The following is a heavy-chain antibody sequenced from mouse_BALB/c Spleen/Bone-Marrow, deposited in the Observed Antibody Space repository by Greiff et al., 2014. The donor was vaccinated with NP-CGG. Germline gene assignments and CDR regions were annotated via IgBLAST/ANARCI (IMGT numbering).Heavy chain of an antibody. V-gene: IGHV2-9-2*01. D-gene: IGHD2-13*01. CDR1: GFSLTSYD. CDR2: IWTGGGT. Sequence: VKLVESGPGLVAPSQSLSITCTVSGFSLTSYDINWIRQPPGKGLEWLGVIWTGGGTNYNSAFMSRLSISKDNSKSQVFLKMNSLQTDDTAIYYRVREGAYYGDYDWYFDVWGAGTTVTVSS. J-gene: IGHJ1*01. CDR3: VREGAYYGDYDWYFDV.